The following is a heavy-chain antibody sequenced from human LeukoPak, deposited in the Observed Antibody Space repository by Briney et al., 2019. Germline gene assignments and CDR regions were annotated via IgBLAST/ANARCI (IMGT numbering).Heavy chain of an antibody. D-gene: IGHD6-6*01. V-gene: IGHV4-4*07. Sequence: SETLSLTCTVSGGSISSYYWSWIRQPAGKGLEWIGRIYTSGSTNYNPSLKSRVTMSVDTSKNQFSLKLSSVTAADTAVYYCARDLSIAARRVYYYGMDVWGQGTTVTLSS. CDR1: GGSISSYY. J-gene: IGHJ6*02. CDR3: ARDLSIAARRVYYYGMDV. CDR2: IYTSGST.